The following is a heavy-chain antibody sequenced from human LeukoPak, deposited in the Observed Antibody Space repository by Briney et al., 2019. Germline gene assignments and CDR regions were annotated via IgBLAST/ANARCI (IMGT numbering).Heavy chain of an antibody. CDR1: GYTFISYY. V-gene: IGHV1-46*01. CDR2: INPSGGST. D-gene: IGHD3-22*01. Sequence: GASVKVSCKASGYTFISYYMHWVRQAPGQGLEWMGIINPSGGSTSYAQKFQGRVTMTRDTSTSTVFMELSSLRSEDTAVYYCARDRSHYYDSSGYPRDFDYWGQGTLVTVSS. J-gene: IGHJ4*02. CDR3: ARDRSHYYDSSGYPRDFDY.